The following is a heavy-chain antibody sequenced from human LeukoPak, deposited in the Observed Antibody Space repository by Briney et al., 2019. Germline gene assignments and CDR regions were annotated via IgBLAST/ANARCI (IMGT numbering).Heavy chain of an antibody. CDR3: ARRRPYSIRDGGWFDP. CDR1: GYTFTSYD. J-gene: IGHJ5*02. D-gene: IGHD6-13*01. V-gene: IGHV1-8*01. CDR2: MNPNSGNT. Sequence: ASVKVSCKASGYTFTSYDINWVRQATGQGLEWMGWMNPNSGNTGYAQKFQGRVTMTRNTSISTAYMELSSLRSEDTAVYCCARRRPYSIRDGGWFDPWGQGTLVTVSS.